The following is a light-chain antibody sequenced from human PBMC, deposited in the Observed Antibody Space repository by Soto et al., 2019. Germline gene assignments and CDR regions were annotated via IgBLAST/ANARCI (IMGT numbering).Light chain of an antibody. CDR1: SSDVGGYNY. J-gene: IGLJ1*01. CDR3: SSYTSSSTHYV. CDR2: EVS. Sequence: QSALTQPASVSGSPGQSITISCTGTSSDVGGYNYVSWYQQHPGKAPKLMIYEVSNRPSGVSNRFSGSKSGNTASLTISGLQXEDEADYYCSSYTSSSTHYVFGTGTKV. V-gene: IGLV2-14*01.